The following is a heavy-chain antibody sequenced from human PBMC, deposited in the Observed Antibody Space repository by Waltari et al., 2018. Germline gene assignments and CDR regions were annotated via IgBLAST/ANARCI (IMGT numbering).Heavy chain of an antibody. J-gene: IGHJ5*02. D-gene: IGHD6-13*01. Sequence: QLQLQESGPGLVKPSETLSLTCTVSGASISSSSYYWGWIRTPPGKGLEWIGSIYYSGSTYYNPSLKSRVTISVDTSKNQFSLKLSSVTAADTAVYYCARHSPPIAAAGSNWFDPWGQGTLVTVSS. V-gene: IGHV4-39*01. CDR3: ARHSPPIAAAGSNWFDP. CDR2: IYYSGST. CDR1: GASISSSSYY.